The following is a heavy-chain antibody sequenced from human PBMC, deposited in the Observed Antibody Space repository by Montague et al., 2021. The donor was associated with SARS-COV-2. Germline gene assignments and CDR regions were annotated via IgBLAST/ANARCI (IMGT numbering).Heavy chain of an antibody. Sequence: SETLSLTCAVYGGSFSGYYWNWIRQPPGKGLEWIGEINHSGSTNYNPSLKSRVTISVDTSNNRFSLKLTSVTAADTAVYYCARGPTNNIGMVATRLGYWGQGTLVTVSS. CDR2: INHSGST. V-gene: IGHV4-34*01. CDR1: GGSFSGYY. J-gene: IGHJ4*02. D-gene: IGHD5-12*01. CDR3: ARGPTNNIGMVATRLGY.